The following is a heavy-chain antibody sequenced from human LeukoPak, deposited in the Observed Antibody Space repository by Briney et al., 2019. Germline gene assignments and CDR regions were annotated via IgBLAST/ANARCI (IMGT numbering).Heavy chain of an antibody. V-gene: IGHV3-30*02. J-gene: IGHJ4*02. Sequence: GGSLRLSCAASGFTFSSYSMNWVRQAPGKGLEWVSFIRSDGGEEYYADSVKGRFTISRDNSKNTLYLQMNSLRPEDTAIYYCAKDQAGGWGQGTLVTASS. CDR2: IRSDGGEE. CDR3: AKDQAGG. CDR1: GFTFSSYS. D-gene: IGHD4-23*01.